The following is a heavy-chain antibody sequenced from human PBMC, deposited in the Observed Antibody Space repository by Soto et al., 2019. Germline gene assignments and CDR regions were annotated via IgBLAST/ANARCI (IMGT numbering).Heavy chain of an antibody. CDR1: GFTFSSYA. J-gene: IGHJ4*02. D-gene: IGHD6-13*01. CDR3: ARQSYSSYYFDY. Sequence: EVQLVESGGGLVQPGGSLRLSCAASGFTFSSYAMHWVRQAPGKGLEYVSAISSNGGSTYYANSVKGRFTISRDNSKNTLYLQMGSLRAEDMAEYYCARQSYSSYYFDYWGQGTLVTVSS. V-gene: IGHV3-64*01. CDR2: ISSNGGST.